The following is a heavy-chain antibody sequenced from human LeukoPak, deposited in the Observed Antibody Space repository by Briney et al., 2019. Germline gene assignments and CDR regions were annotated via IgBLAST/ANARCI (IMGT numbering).Heavy chain of an antibody. V-gene: IGHV1-18*01. CDR2: ISAYNGYT. CDR3: ARVARRDRWGSYSPEY. Sequence: GASVKVSCKASGYTFSNYGLSWVRQAPGQGLEWMGWISAYNGYTNYIEKLQGRVTMTTDTFTSTAYMELRSLRSDDTAVYYCARVARRDRWGSYSPEYWGQGTLVTVSS. J-gene: IGHJ4*02. D-gene: IGHD3-16*01. CDR1: GYTFSNYG.